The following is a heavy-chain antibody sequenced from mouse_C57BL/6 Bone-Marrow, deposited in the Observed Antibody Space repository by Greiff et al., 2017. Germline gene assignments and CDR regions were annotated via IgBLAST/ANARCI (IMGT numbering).Heavy chain of an antibody. CDR3: ARWGLRRGCY. J-gene: IGHJ2*01. CDR1: GYTFTSYW. Sequence: QVQLQQPGAELVKPGASVKLSCKASGYTFTSYWMHWVKQRPGQGLEWIGMIHPNSGSTNYNEKFKSKATLTVAKSSRTAYMQLSSLTSEDSAVYYCARWGLRRGCYWGQGTTLTVSS. V-gene: IGHV1-64*01. D-gene: IGHD2-13*01. CDR2: IHPNSGST.